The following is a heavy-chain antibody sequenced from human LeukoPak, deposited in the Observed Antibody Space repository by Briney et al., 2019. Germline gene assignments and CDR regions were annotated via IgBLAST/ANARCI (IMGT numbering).Heavy chain of an antibody. CDR3: ARRGGGDCSGGTCYDAFDI. D-gene: IGHD2-15*01. J-gene: IGHJ3*02. Sequence: GESLKISCKGSGYSFTSYWIGWVRQMPGKGLEWMGISYPGDSDTRDSPSFPGQVTISADKSISTAYLQWSSLKASDSAIYYCARRGGGDCSGGTCYDAFDIWGQGTMVTVSS. CDR1: GYSFTSYW. CDR2: SYPGDSDT. V-gene: IGHV5-51*01.